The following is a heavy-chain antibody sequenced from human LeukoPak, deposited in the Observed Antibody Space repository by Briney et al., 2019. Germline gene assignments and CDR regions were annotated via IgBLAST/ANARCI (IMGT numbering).Heavy chain of an antibody. J-gene: IGHJ6*02. Sequence: GGSLRLSCAASGFTVSSNYMSWVRQAPGKGLEWVSVIYNGGSASYVDSVKGRFAISRDNSKNTLNLQMNSLRAEDTAMYYCARGFYYGMDVWSQGTTVTVSS. CDR2: IYNGGSA. V-gene: IGHV3-53*01. CDR3: ARGFYYGMDV. CDR1: GFTVSSNY.